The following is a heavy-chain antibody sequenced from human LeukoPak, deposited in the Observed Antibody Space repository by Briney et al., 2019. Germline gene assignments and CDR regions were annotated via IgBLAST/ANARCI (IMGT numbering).Heavy chain of an antibody. CDR1: GFTFSSYA. Sequence: GGSLRLSCAASGFTFSSYAMSWVRQAPGKGLEWVSAISGSGGSTYYADSVKGRFTISRDNSKNTLYLQMNSLRAEDTAVYYCAKYLRATVTTRDAFDIWGQGTMVTVSS. J-gene: IGHJ3*02. CDR3: AKYLRATVTTRDAFDI. V-gene: IGHV3-23*01. CDR2: ISGSGGST. D-gene: IGHD4-17*01.